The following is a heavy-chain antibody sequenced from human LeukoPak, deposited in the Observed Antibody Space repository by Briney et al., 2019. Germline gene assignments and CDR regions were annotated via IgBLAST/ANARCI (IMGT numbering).Heavy chain of an antibody. CDR2: SNTDGGST. V-gene: IGHV3-74*03. J-gene: IGHJ5*02. CDR3: VRGPPPYSSGIS. CDR1: GFTFSSDW. Sequence: GGSLRLSCAASGFTFSSDWMHWVRQAPGKGLVWVSRSNTDGGSTTYADSVKGRFTISRDNAKNTLYLQMHSLRPEDTAMYYCVRGPPPYSSGISWGQGTLVTVSS. D-gene: IGHD3-10*01.